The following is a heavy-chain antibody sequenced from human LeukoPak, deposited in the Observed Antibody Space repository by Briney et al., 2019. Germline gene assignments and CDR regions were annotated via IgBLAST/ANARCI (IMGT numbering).Heavy chain of an antibody. Sequence: GGSLRLSCAASGFTFSSNAMHWVRQAPGKGLEWVAVISYDGNNKYYADSVKGRFTISGDNSKNTLYLQMNSLRAEDTAVYYCVRVIGGYSGYGDYWGQGTLVTVSS. CDR1: GFTFSSNA. D-gene: IGHD5-12*01. V-gene: IGHV3-30-3*01. J-gene: IGHJ4*02. CDR3: VRVIGGYSGYGDY. CDR2: ISYDGNNK.